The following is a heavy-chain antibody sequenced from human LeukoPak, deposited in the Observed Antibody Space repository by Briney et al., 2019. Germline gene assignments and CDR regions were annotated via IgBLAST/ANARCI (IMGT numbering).Heavy chain of an antibody. J-gene: IGHJ4*02. D-gene: IGHD2-2*01. CDR3: AHGAMYQLDY. V-gene: IGHV3-23*01. Sequence: GGSLRLSCAASGFSFDSHAMSWVRQAPGKGLEWVSGIIGGAGSTYYADSVKGRFTISGDNSKNTLFLQMNSLRAEDTAVYYCAHGAMYQLDYWGQGTLVTVSS. CDR1: GFSFDSHA. CDR2: IIGGAGST.